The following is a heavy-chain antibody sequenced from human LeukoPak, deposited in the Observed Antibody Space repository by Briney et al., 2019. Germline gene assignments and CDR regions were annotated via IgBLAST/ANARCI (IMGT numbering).Heavy chain of an antibody. V-gene: IGHV4-39*01. CDR2: IYYSGGT. CDR1: GGSISSSNYY. D-gene: IGHD5-24*01. CDR3: ASLGYKDREFDY. Sequence: SETLSFTCTVSGGSISSSNYYWAWIRQPPGKGLEWIGMIYYSGGTYYNPSLKSRVTISIDTSKNQFSLKVNAVTAADTAVYYCASLGYKDREFDYWGQGTLVTVSS. J-gene: IGHJ4*02.